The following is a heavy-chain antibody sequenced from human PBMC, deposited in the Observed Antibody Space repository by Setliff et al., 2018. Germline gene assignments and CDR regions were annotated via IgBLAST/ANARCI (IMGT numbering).Heavy chain of an antibody. CDR1: GGSFSGYY. CDR2: IIPMFGTP. Sequence: TCAVYGGSFSGYYWSWIRQPPGKGLEWIGEIIPMFGTPAYTQKFQDRVTITTDESTSTAYMELNSLTSEDTAVYYCARSPAVLGIVYLDPWGQGTLVTVSS. D-gene: IGHD2-15*01. CDR3: ARSPAVLGIVYLDP. J-gene: IGHJ5*02. V-gene: IGHV1-69*05.